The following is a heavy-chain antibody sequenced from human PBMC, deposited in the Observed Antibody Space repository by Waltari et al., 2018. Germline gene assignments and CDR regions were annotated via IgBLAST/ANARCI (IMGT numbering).Heavy chain of an antibody. J-gene: IGHJ4*02. V-gene: IGHV4-4*02. D-gene: IGHD2-15*01. CDR2: VRGSGKT. Sequence: QLQLQESGPGLVKPSGTLSLTCAVSGDSMSSTYCWSWVRQPPGKGLAWMGQVRGSGKTNSNPSFASRVTISLDTYNTQFSLKVTSATAADTAVYYCARDRGRGLYLDSWGPGILVTVSP. CDR3: ARDRGRGLYLDS. CDR1: GDSMSSTYC.